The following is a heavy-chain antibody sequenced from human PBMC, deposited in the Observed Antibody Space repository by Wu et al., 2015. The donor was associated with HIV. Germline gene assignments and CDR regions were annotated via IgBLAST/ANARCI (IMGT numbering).Heavy chain of an antibody. CDR1: GGTFSSYA. J-gene: IGHJ6*02. V-gene: IGHV1-69*13. CDR3: ARGAVTLGILWFGELFFFGDYYYGMDV. CDR2: IIPIFGTA. D-gene: IGHD3-10*01. Sequence: QVQLVQSGAEVKKPGSSVKVSCKASGGTFSSYAISWVRQAPGQGLEWMGRIIPIFGTANYAQKFQGRVTITADESTSTAYMELSSLRSEDTAVYYCARGAVTLGILWFGELFFFGDYYYGMDVWGQGTTVTVSS.